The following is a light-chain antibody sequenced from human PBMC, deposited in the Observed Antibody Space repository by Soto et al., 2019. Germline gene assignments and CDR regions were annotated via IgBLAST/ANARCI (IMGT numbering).Light chain of an antibody. V-gene: IGLV2-14*01. Sequence: QSALTQPASVSGSXXQSXXXXXXXTSXXVGXXXXXSXXQXHPGKXPXXMXYEVSNRPSGVXXXFSGSKSGNTASLTXXGLXAEDEADYYCSSHTSSNSWVFGGGTKLTVL. J-gene: IGLJ3*02. CDR3: SSHTSSNSWV. CDR1: SXXVGXXXX. CDR2: EVS.